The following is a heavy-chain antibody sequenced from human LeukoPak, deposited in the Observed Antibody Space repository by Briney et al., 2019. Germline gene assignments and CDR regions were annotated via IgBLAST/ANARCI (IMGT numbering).Heavy chain of an antibody. CDR2: ISISSSTI. CDR3: ARDQSLTIFGVVISRNPRRGMDV. D-gene: IGHD3-3*01. CDR1: GFTFSSYS. Sequence: GGSLRLSCAASGFTFSSYSMNWVRQAPGKGLEWVSYISISSSTIYYADSVKGRFTISRDNAKNSLYLQMNSLRAEDTAVYYCARDQSLTIFGVVISRNPRRGMDVWGQGTTVTVSS. V-gene: IGHV3-48*01. J-gene: IGHJ6*02.